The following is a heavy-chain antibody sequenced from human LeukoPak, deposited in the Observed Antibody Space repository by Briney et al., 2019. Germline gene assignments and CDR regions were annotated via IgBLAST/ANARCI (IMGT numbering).Heavy chain of an antibody. CDR2: INPNSGGT. CDR1: GYTFTGYY. Sequence: ASVKVSCKASGYTFTGYYMHWVRQAPGQGLEWMGWINPNSGGTNYAQKFQGRVTMTRDTSISTAYMELSRLRSDDTAVYYCARARGLVGATYDAFDIWGQGTMVTVSS. CDR3: ARARGLVGATYDAFDI. V-gene: IGHV1-2*02. D-gene: IGHD1-26*01. J-gene: IGHJ3*02.